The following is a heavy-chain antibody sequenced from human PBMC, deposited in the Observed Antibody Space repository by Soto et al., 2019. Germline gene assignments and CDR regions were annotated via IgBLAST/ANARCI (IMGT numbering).Heavy chain of an antibody. D-gene: IGHD6-13*01. CDR2: ISYDGSNK. V-gene: IGHV3-30-3*01. CDR3: ARDNWSAGTDYYYYGMDV. Sequence: GGSLRLSCAASGFTFSSYAMHWVRQAPGKGLEWVAVISYDGSNKYYADSVKGRFTISRDNSKNTLYLQMNSLRAEDTAVYYCARDNWSAGTDYYYYGMDVWGQGTTVTVSS. J-gene: IGHJ6*02. CDR1: GFTFSSYA.